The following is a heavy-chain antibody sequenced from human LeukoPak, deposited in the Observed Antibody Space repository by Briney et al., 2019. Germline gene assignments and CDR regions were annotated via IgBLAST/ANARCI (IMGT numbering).Heavy chain of an antibody. V-gene: IGHV3-74*01. CDR3: ARGPNSQDY. CDR2: ISSDGSNT. CDR1: GFTFSNYW. Sequence: GGSLRLSCAASGFTFSNYWMHWVRQAPGKGLVWVSRISSDGSNTNYADSVKGRFTISRDNAKNTLYLQMNSLRAEDTAVYYCARGPNSQDYWGQGTLVTVSS. D-gene: IGHD4-23*01. J-gene: IGHJ4*02.